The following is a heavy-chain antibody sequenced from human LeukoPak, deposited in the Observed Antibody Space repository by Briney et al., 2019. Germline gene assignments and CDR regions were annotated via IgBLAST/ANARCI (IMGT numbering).Heavy chain of an antibody. CDR2: TYYSSKWYN. CDR3: ARGAVAVRNAFDI. CDR1: GYSVSSNSAA. J-gene: IGHJ3*02. Sequence: SQTLSLTCAISGYSVSSNSAAWNWIRQSPSRGLEWLGRTYYSSKWYNDYAVSVKSRITINPDTSKNQFSLQLNSVTPEDTALYYCARGAVAVRNAFDIWGQGTMVTVSS. V-gene: IGHV6-1*01. D-gene: IGHD6-19*01.